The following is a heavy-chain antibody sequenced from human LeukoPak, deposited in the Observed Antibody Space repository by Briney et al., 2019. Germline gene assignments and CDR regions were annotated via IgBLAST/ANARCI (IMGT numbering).Heavy chain of an antibody. CDR1: GFTFSSYG. J-gene: IGHJ3*02. Sequence: GGSLRHSCAASGFTFSSYGMHWVRQAPGKGLEWVAVIWYDGSNKYYADSVKGRFTISRDNSKNTLYLQMNSLRAEDTPVYQFAKDLVSDFWSGSDNHAFDIWGQGTMVTVSS. CDR2: IWYDGSNK. D-gene: IGHD3-3*01. CDR3: AKDLVSDFWSGSDNHAFDI. V-gene: IGHV3-33*06.